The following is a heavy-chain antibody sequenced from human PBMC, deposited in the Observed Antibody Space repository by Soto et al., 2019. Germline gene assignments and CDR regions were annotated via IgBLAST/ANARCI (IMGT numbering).Heavy chain of an antibody. D-gene: IGHD3-10*01. Sequence: GGSLRLSCAASGFTFSSYAMSWVRQAPGKGLEWVSAISGSGGSTYYADSVKGRFTISRDNSKNTLYLQMNSLRAEDTAVYYCAKDLYGSGSNYYYYYMDVWGKGTTVTVSS. CDR1: GFTFSSYA. J-gene: IGHJ6*03. CDR3: AKDLYGSGSNYYYYYMDV. CDR2: ISGSGGST. V-gene: IGHV3-23*01.